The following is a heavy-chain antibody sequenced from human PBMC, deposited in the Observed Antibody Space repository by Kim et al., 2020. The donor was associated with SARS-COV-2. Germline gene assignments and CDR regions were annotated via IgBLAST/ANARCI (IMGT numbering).Heavy chain of an antibody. D-gene: IGHD6-13*01. CDR1: GFTFSGYE. V-gene: IGHV3-48*03. CDR3: ARSRPRLGRSTCFDY. Sequence: GGSLRLSCAASGFTFSGYEMNWVRQAPGKGLEWVSYICRSAGTIYYADSVKGRFTISRDNAKNSLYLQMNSLRAEDTAVYYCARSRPRLGRSTCFDYWGQGSLVTVSS. CDR2: ICRSAGTI. J-gene: IGHJ4*02.